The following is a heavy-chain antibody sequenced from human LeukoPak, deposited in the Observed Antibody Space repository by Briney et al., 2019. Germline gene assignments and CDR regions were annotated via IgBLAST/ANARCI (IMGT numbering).Heavy chain of an antibody. CDR3: AREQVPYSSGWDFDY. CDR2: IWYDGSNK. Sequence: GGSLRLSCAASGFTFSSYGMHWVRQAPGKGLEWVAVIWYDGSNKYYADSVKGRFTISRDNSKNTLYLQMNSLRAEDTAVYYCAREQVPYSSGWDFDYWGQGTLVTVSS. CDR1: GFTFSSYG. J-gene: IGHJ4*02. V-gene: IGHV3-33*08. D-gene: IGHD6-19*01.